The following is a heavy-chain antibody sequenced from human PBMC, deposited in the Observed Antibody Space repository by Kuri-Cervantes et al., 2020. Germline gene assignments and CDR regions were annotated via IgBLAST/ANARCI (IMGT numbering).Heavy chain of an antibody. CDR1: GGSISSSSYY. Sequence: ESLKISCTVSGGSISSSSYYWGWIRQPPGKGLEWIGCIYTSGSTNYNPSLKSRVTISVDTSKNQFSLKLSSVTAADTAVYYCARAPLSRIRHYYDSSGNGYYFDYWGQGTLVTVSS. CDR2: IYTSGST. V-gene: IGHV4-39*07. CDR3: ARAPLSRIRHYYDSSGNGYYFDY. D-gene: IGHD3-22*01. J-gene: IGHJ4*02.